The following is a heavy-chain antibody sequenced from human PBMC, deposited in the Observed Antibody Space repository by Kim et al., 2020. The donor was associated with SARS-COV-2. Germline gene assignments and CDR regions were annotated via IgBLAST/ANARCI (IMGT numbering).Heavy chain of an antibody. CDR1: GGSISSGGYY. V-gene: IGHV4-31*03. CDR3: ARAEVYDYVWGSYRYAGYFDY. Sequence: SETLSLTCTVSGGSISSGGYYWSWIRQHPGKGLEWIGYIYYSGSTYYNPSLKSRVTISVDTSKNQFSLKLSSVTAADTAVYYCARAEVYDYVWGSYRYAGYFDYWGQGTLVTVSS. J-gene: IGHJ4*02. CDR2: IYYSGST. D-gene: IGHD3-16*02.